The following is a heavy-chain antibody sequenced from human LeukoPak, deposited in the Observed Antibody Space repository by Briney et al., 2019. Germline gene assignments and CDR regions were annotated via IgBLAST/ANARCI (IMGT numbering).Heavy chain of an antibody. CDR1: GYTFTGYY. CDR2: INPNSGGT. Sequence: ASVKVSCKASGYTFTGYYMHWVRQAPGQGLEWMGWINPNSGGTNYAQKFQGRVTMTRDTSISTAYMELSRLRSDDTAVYYCARAAGPNYYYYYYMDVWGKGTTVTISS. V-gene: IGHV1-2*02. D-gene: IGHD6-19*01. CDR3: ARAAGPNYYYYYYMDV. J-gene: IGHJ6*03.